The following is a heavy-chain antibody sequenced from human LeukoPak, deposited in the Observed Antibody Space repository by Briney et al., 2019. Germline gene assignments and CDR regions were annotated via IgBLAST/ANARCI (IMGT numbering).Heavy chain of an antibody. CDR2: INHSGST. D-gene: IGHD3-22*01. V-gene: IGHV4-34*01. CDR1: GGSFSGYY. CDR3: ARGRYYDPPGAFDY. Sequence: PSETPSLTCAVYGGSFSGYYWSWIRQPPGKGLEWIGEINHSGSTNYNPSLKSRVTVSVDTSKNQFSLKLSSVTAADTAVYYCARGRYYDPPGAFDYWGQGTLVTVSS. J-gene: IGHJ4*02.